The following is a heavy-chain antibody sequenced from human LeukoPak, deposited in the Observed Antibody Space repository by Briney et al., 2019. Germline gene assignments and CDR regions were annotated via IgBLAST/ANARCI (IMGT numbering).Heavy chain of an antibody. CDR1: GYTFTSYD. V-gene: IGHV1-8*01. CDR2: MNPNSGNT. CDR3: ARWATIDLFYYYYGMDV. D-gene: IGHD5-12*01. Sequence: GASVKVSCKASGYTFTSYDINWVRQATGQGLEWMGWMNPNSGNTGYAQKFQGRVTMTRNTSISTAYMELSSLRSEDTAVYYCARWATIDLFYYYYGMDVWGQGTTVTVSS. J-gene: IGHJ6*02.